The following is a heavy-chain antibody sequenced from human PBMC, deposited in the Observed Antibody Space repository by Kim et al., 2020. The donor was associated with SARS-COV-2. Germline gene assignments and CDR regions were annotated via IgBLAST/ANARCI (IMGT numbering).Heavy chain of an antibody. Sequence: GGSLRLSCAASGFTFSSYGMHWVRQAPGKGLEWVADIWYDGSHKYYADSVKGRFTISRDNSKNTLYLQMNSLRAEDTAVYYCAREDILTGYIRELYYW. J-gene: IGHJ2*01. D-gene: IGHD3-9*01. CDR2: IWYDGSHK. V-gene: IGHV3-33*01. CDR3: AREDILTGYIRELYYW. CDR1: GFTFSSYG.